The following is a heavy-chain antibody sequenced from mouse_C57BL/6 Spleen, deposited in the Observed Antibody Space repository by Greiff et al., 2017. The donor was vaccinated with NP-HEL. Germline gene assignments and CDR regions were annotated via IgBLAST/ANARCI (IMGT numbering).Heavy chain of an antibody. CDR2: IYPGDGDT. Sequence: QVQLQQSGPELVKPGASVKISCKASGYAFSSSWMNWVKQRPGKGLEWIGRIYPGDGDTNYNGKFKGKATLTADKSSSTAYMQLSSLTSEDSAVYFCARGGYGNYLAWFAYWGQGTLVTVSA. CDR1: GYAFSSSW. J-gene: IGHJ3*01. D-gene: IGHD2-1*01. CDR3: ARGGYGNYLAWFAY. V-gene: IGHV1-82*01.